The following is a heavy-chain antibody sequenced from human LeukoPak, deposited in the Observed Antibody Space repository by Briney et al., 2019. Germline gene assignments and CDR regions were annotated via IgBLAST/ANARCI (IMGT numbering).Heavy chain of an antibody. CDR2: ISGPGYPI. D-gene: IGHD2-15*01. J-gene: IGHJ4*02. CDR3: ASVVGASLTIRFDL. CDR1: GVTFSDYY. V-gene: IGHV3-11*01. Sequence: PGGSLRLSCQASGVTFSDYYMSWIRQAPGKGLEWIAYISGPGYPIYHADSVKGRFTISRDNAERSLYLQMNSLRVEDTAVYYCASVVGASLTIRFDLCGPGTLVTVSS.